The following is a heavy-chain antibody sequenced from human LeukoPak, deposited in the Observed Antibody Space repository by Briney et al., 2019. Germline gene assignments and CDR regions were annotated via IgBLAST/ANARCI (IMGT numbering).Heavy chain of an antibody. D-gene: IGHD3-22*01. CDR1: GYTFTGYY. CDR2: INPNSGGT. CDR3: ARVEDSSGYYQPDY. J-gene: IGHJ4*02. V-gene: IGHV1-2*02. Sequence: ASVKVSCKASGYTFTGYYMHWVRQAPGQRLEWMGWINPNSGGTNYAQKFQGRVTMTRDTSISTAYMELSRLRSDDTAVYYCARVEDSSGYYQPDYWGQGTLVTVSS.